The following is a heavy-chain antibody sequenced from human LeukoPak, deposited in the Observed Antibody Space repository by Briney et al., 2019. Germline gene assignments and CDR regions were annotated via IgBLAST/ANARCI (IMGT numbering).Heavy chain of an antibody. Sequence: SQTLSLTCTVSGGSISSGGYYWSWIRQPPGKGLEWIGEINHSGSTNYNPSLKSRVTISVDTSKNQFSLKLSSVTAADTAVYYCARGRGAVAGYYYYGMDVWGQGTTVTVSS. CDR1: GGSISSGGYY. J-gene: IGHJ6*02. CDR3: ARGRGAVAGYYYYGMDV. V-gene: IGHV4-30-2*01. CDR2: INHSGST. D-gene: IGHD6-19*01.